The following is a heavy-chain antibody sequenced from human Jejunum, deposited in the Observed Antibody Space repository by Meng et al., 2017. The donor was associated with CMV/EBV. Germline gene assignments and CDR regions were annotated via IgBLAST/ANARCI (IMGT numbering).Heavy chain of an antibody. CDR2: ISGSGSST. D-gene: IGHD3-10*01. CDR3: AKGGLGSPGLDS. V-gene: IGHV3-23*04. CDR1: GFTFSSYA. J-gene: IGHJ4*02. Sequence: ERRLVVVVGGLGQPGGSLSLCVAATGFTFSSYAMSWVRQAPGRGLEWVSPISGSGSSTYYADSVKGRFTISRDNSENTLYLQMNSLRAEDTAVYYCAKGGLGSPGLDSWGQGTLVTVSS.